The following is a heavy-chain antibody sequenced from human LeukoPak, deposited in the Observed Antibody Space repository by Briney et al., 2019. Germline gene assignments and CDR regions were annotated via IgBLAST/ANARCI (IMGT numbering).Heavy chain of an antibody. CDR1: GGSISSYY. V-gene: IGHV4-4*07. Sequence: SSETLSLTCTVSGGSISSYYWSWIRQPAGKGLESIGHISTSGSTNYNPSLKSRVTMSVDTSKNQFSLKLSSVTAADTAVYYCARAGRRVTTFGGWFDPWGQGTLVTVSS. D-gene: IGHD4-17*01. CDR3: ARAGRRVTTFGGWFDP. CDR2: ISTSGST. J-gene: IGHJ5*02.